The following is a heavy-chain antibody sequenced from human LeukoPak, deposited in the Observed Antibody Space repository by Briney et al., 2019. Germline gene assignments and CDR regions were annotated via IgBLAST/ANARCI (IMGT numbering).Heavy chain of an antibody. CDR1: GGSISNSNW. CDR2: IYYSGNT. J-gene: IGHJ3*02. D-gene: IGHD4-17*01. V-gene: IGHV4-4*02. CDR3: ARVPDYGDLYDAFDI. Sequence: SETLSLTCSVSGGSISNSNWWSWVRQPPRKGLEWIGEIYYSGNTNYNPSLKSRVTISVDKSKNQVSLKLTSVTAADTAAYYCARVPDYGDLYDAFDIWGQGTMVTVSS.